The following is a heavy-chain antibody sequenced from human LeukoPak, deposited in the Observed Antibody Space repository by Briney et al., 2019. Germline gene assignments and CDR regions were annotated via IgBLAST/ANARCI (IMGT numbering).Heavy chain of an antibody. V-gene: IGHV3-21*01. Sequence: GGSLRLSCAASGFGFGSYTMIWVRQAPGKGLEWVSSITISSTYIYYADSVKGRFTISRDNAKDSLYLQMNSLTAEDTAVYYCAREEAYCAGDCSPAWGQGTLVTVSS. CDR3: AREEAYCAGDCSPA. CDR1: GFGFGSYT. D-gene: IGHD2-21*02. J-gene: IGHJ5*02. CDR2: ITISSTYI.